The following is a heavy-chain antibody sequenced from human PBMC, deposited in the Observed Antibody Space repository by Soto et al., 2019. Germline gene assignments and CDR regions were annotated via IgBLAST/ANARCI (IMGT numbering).Heavy chain of an antibody. J-gene: IGHJ6*04. CDR2: VDWDDDK. Sequence: SGPTLVNPTQTLTLTCTFSGFSLSTSGMCVSRIRQPPGKALEWLARVDWDDDKYFSTSLKTRLTISKDTSKNQVDLTMTNMDCMDTATYYCARTQTYYDVLDGDLEGYGMDVWGKGTTVTVSS. V-gene: IGHV2-70*11. CDR1: GFSLSTSGMC. D-gene: IGHD3-3*01. CDR3: ARTQTYYDVLDGDLEGYGMDV.